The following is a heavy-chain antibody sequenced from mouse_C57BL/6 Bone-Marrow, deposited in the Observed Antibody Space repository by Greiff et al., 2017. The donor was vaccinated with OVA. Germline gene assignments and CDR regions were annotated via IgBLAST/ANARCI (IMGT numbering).Heavy chain of an antibody. CDR1: GYTFTDYY. CDR2: INPYNGGT. D-gene: IGHD2-1*01. V-gene: IGHV1-19*01. J-gene: IGHJ2*01. CDR3: AADGNLYYFDY. Sequence: EVQLQQSGPVLVKPGASVKMSCKASGYTFTDYYMNWVKQSHGKSLEWIGVINPYNGGTSYNQTFKGEATLTVDKSSSTAYMELNSLTSEDSAVYYCAADGNLYYFDYWGQGTTLTVSS.